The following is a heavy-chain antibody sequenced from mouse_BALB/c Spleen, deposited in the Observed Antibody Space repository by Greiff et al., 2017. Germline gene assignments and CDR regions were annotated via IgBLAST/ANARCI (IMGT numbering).Heavy chain of an antibody. CDR2: IRLKSNNYAT. CDR1: GFTFSNYW. Sequence: EVHLVESGGGLVQPGGSLKLSCVASGFTFSNYWMNWVRQSPEKGLEWVAEIRLKSNNYATHYAESVKGRFTISRDDSKSSVYLQMNNLRAEDTGIYYCTRAAPYYAMDYWGQGTAVTVSS. V-gene: IGHV6-6*02. J-gene: IGHJ4*01. CDR3: TRAAPYYAMDY.